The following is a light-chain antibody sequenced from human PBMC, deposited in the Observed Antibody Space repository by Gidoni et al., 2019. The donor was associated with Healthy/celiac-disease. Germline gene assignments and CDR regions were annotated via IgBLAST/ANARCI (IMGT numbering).Light chain of an antibody. CDR1: QSVSSY. J-gene: IGKJ4*01. V-gene: IGKV3-11*01. CDR2: DAS. CDR3: QQRSNWPPSLT. Sequence: EIVLTQSPATLSLSPGERATLSCRASQSVSSYLAWYQQKPGQAPRLLIYDASNRATGIPARFSGSGSGTDSTLTISSLEPEDFAVYYCQQRSNWPPSLTFGGXTKVEIK.